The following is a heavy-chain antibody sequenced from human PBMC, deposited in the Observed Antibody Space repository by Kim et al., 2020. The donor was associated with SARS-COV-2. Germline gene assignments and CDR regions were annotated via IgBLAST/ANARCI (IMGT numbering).Heavy chain of an antibody. J-gene: IGHJ3*02. D-gene: IGHD6-19*01. CDR3: ARESRLNAFDI. Sequence: NNYNPSLKSRVTISVDTSKSQFSLKLSSVTAADTAVYYCARESRLNAFDIWGQGTMVTVSS. CDR2: N. V-gene: IGHV4-59*01.